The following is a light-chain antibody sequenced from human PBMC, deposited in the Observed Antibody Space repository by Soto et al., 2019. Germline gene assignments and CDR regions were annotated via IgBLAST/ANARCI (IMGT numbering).Light chain of an antibody. V-gene: IGKV1-39*01. CDR2: GAS. CDR1: HSISSC. J-gene: IGKJ1*01. CDR3: QQIYAAPVT. Sequence: DIQMTQSPSSLSASVGDRVTITCRASHSISSCLNWYQQKPGKAPTLLIYGASNLQSGVPSRFSGSESGTGFILTISSLQPEDFATYYCQQIYAAPVTFGQGTKVEIK.